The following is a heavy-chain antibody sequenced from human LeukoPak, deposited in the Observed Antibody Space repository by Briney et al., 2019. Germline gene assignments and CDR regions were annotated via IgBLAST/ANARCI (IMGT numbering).Heavy chain of an antibody. CDR2: IYYSGST. Sequence: TSETLSLTCTVSGGSMSSNYWSWIRQPPGKGLEWIGYIYYSGSTNYNPSLKSRVSISVDASKNQFSLRLNSVTAADTAVYYCAREARSIVGAVNWFDPWGQGTLVTVSS. CDR1: GGSMSSNY. D-gene: IGHD1-26*01. V-gene: IGHV4-59*12. J-gene: IGHJ5*02. CDR3: AREARSIVGAVNWFDP.